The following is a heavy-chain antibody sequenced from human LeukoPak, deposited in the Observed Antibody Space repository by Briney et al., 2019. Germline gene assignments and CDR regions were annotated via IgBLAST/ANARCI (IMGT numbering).Heavy chain of an antibody. CDR2: IYSSGRT. CDR1: GTSITSGSYF. CDR3: ARDTDY. J-gene: IGHJ4*02. Sequence: SQTLSLTCTISGTSITSGSYFWSWIRQPAGNELEWLGLIYSSGRTNYNPSLKSRVTFSVDTSKNQFSLKLRSVTAADTAVYYCARDTDYWGQGTLVTVSS. V-gene: IGHV4-61*02.